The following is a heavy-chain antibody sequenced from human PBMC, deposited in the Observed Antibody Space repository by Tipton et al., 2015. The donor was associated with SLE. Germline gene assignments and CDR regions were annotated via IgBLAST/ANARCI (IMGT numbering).Heavy chain of an antibody. J-gene: IGHJ4*02. V-gene: IGHV4-61*01. CDR3: ARAHSSGYYGY. CDR1: GYSISSGYF. Sequence: LRLSCTVSGYSISSGYFWGWIRQPPGKGLEWIGYIYYSGSTNYNPSLKSRVTISVDTSKNQFSLKLSSVTAADTAVYYCARAHSSGYYGYWGQGTLVTVSS. CDR2: IYYSGST. D-gene: IGHD3-22*01.